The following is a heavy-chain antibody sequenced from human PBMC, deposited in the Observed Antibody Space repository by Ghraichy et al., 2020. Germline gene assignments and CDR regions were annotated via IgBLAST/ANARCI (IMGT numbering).Heavy chain of an antibody. J-gene: IGHJ4*02. V-gene: IGHV4-39*01. D-gene: IGHD4-17*01. Sequence: SETLSLTCTVSGGSISSSSYYWGWIRQPPGKGLEWIGSIYYSGSTYYNPSLKSRVTISVDTSKNQFSLKLSSVTAADTAVYYCARHRYDYGDPQYYFDYWGQGTLVTVSS. CDR2: IYYSGST. CDR1: GGSISSSSYY. CDR3: ARHRYDYGDPQYYFDY.